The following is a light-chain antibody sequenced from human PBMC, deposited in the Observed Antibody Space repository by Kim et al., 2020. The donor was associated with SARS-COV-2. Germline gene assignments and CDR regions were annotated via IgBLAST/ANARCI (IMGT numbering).Light chain of an antibody. V-gene: IGKV1-17*03. J-gene: IGKJ2*01. Sequence: DIQMTQSLSAMSTSVGDRVTITCRASQGIGNSLAWFQQKPGKVPKRLIYGSSILQSGVPSRFSGSGSGTDFTLTISSLQPEDFATYYCLQHIDYPYTFGQGTKLEI. CDR1: QGIGNS. CDR2: GSS. CDR3: LQHIDYPYT.